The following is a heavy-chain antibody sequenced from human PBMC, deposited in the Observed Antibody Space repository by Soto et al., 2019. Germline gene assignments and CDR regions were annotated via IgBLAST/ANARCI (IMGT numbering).Heavy chain of an antibody. CDR2: ISGSGGST. J-gene: IGHJ4*02. CDR3: AKVPYYYDSSGYHFDY. Sequence: GSLRLSCSASGFTFSSYAMSWVRQAPGKGLEWVSAISGSGGSTYYADSVKGRFTISRDNSKNTLYLQMNSLRAEDTAVYYCAKVPYYYDSSGYHFDYWGQETLVTVSS. V-gene: IGHV3-23*01. CDR1: GFTFSSYA. D-gene: IGHD3-22*01.